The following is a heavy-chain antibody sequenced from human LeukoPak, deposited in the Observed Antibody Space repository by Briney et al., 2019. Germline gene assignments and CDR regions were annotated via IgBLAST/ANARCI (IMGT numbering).Heavy chain of an antibody. V-gene: IGHV3-43*02. CDR3: AKGTAGSDI. J-gene: IGHJ3*02. D-gene: IGHD3-10*01. Sequence: GGSLRLSCAASGFTFDDYAMHWVRQAPGKGLEWVSLISGDGGSTYYADSVKGRFTISRDNSKNSLYLQMNSLRTEDPALYYCAKGTAGSDIWGQGTMVTVSS. CDR1: GFTFDDYA. CDR2: ISGDGGST.